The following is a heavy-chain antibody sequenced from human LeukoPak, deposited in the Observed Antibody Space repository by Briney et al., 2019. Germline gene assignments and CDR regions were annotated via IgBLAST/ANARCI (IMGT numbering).Heavy chain of an antibody. CDR1: GFTFSTYW. Sequence: PGGSLRLSCAASGFTFSTYWMGWVRQAPGKGLEWVANIKQDEGEKFYVDSVKGRFTISRDNAKNSLSLQMNSLRAEDTAVYYCARAGYSSSWYSSWGQGTTVTVTS. CDR3: ARAGYSSSWYSS. V-gene: IGHV3-7*04. D-gene: IGHD6-13*01. CDR2: IKQDEGEK. J-gene: IGHJ6*02.